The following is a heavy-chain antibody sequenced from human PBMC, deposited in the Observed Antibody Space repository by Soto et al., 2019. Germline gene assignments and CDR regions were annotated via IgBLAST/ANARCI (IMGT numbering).Heavy chain of an antibody. D-gene: IGHD7-27*01. V-gene: IGHV1-2*04. CDR1: GYTFTDYY. CDR2: INPYSGDT. Sequence: ASVKVSCKASGYTFTDYYIHWLRQAPGQGLDWMGWINPYSGDTNCAQKFQVWVTMTRDTSVSTVYMELSSLKSDDTAVYYCARGPSTGDFYSWGLGTLVTVSS. J-gene: IGHJ4*02. CDR3: ARGPSTGDFYS.